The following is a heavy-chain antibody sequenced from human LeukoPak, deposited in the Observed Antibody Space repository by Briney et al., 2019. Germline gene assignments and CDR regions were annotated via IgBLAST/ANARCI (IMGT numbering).Heavy chain of an antibody. Sequence: SETLSLTCTVSGGSITSHDWSWIRQPPGKGLEWIGYMFYSGRTNYNPSLRSRVTISVDTSKKEFSLQLTSVTAADTAVYYCARHRLEMASSHDAFDLWSQGTMVTVSS. CDR2: MFYSGRT. V-gene: IGHV4-59*08. CDR3: ARHRLEMASSHDAFDL. CDR1: GGSITSHD. D-gene: IGHD5-24*01. J-gene: IGHJ3*01.